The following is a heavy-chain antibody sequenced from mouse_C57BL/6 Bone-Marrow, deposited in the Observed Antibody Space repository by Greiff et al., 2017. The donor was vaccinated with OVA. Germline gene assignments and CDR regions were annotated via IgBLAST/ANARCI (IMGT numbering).Heavy chain of an antibody. V-gene: IGHV3-6*01. CDR1: GYSITSGYY. J-gene: IGHJ3*01. CDR3: ASFWFAY. CDR2: ISYDGSN. Sequence: VQLKESGPGLVKPSQSLSLTCSVTGYSITSGYYWNWIRQFPGNKLEWMGYISYDGSNNYNPSLKNRISITRDTSKNQFFLKLNSVTTEDTATYYCASFWFAYWGQGTLVTVSA.